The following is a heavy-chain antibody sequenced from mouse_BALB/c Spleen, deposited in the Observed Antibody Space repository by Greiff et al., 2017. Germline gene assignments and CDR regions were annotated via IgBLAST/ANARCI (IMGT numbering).Heavy chain of an antibody. CDR1: GFTFTDYY. CDR2: IRNKANGYTT. V-gene: IGHV7-3*02. CDR3: ARDRYYGKGGPIAY. D-gene: IGHD1-1*01. Sequence: DVQVVESGGGLVQPGGSLRLSCATSGFTFTDYYMSWVRQPPGKALEWLGFIRNKANGYTTEYSASVKGRFTISRDNSQSILYLQMNTLRAEDSATYYGARDRYYGKGGPIAYWGQGTLVTVSA. J-gene: IGHJ3*01.